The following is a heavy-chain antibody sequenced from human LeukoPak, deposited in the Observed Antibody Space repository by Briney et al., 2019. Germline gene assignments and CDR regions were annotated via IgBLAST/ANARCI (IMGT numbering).Heavy chain of an antibody. CDR1: AFIFSGHW. CDR3: VGGSGWLFDY. Sequence: GGSLRLSCEGSAFIFSGHWMNWVRQTPGKGLEWVATIKKDGSEKDYVDSVKGRFTISRDNAENSLSLQMNSLRGDDTAIYYCVGGSGWLFDYWGQGTLVTVSS. V-gene: IGHV3-7*01. J-gene: IGHJ4*02. D-gene: IGHD6-19*01. CDR2: IKKDGSEK.